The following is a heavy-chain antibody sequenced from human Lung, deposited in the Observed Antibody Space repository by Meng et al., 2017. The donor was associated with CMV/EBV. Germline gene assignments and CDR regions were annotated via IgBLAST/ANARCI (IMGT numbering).Heavy chain of an antibody. CDR3: ARDAYFNTWYPNWFDP. Sequence: ASVKVSXKAYGYAFSNYGVTWVRQAPGQGPEWMGWISGYNGNTKYAQKFQGRATMTADTSTSTVYMELRSLTSDDTAVYYCARDAYFNTWYPNWFDPWGQGXLVTVSS. V-gene: IGHV1-18*01. J-gene: IGHJ5*02. CDR1: GYAFSNYG. CDR2: ISGYNGNT. D-gene: IGHD6-13*01.